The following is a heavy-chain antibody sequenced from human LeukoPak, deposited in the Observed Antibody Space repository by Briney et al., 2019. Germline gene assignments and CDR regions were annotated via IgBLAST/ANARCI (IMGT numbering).Heavy chain of an antibody. J-gene: IGHJ5*02. V-gene: IGHV4-4*07. Sequence: KSSETLSLTCTVSGGSISSYYWSWIRQPAGKGLEWIGRIYTSGSTNYNPSLKSRVTMSVDTSKNQFSLKLSSVTAADTAVYYCARGQQLAAEWGNSYNWFDPWGQGTLVTVSS. D-gene: IGHD6-6*01. CDR2: IYTSGST. CDR1: GGSISSYY. CDR3: ARGQQLAAEWGNSYNWFDP.